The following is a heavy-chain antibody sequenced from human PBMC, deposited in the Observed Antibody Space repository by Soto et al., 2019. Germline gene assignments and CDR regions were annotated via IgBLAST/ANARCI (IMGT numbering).Heavy chain of an antibody. CDR1: GFSLSTSGVG. D-gene: IGHD2-15*01. Sequence: QITLKESGPTLVKPTQTLTLTCTFSGFSLSTSGVGVGWIRQPPGKALEWLALIYWDDDKRYSPSLKSRLTITKDTSKNQVVLTMTNMDPVDTATYYCAHIPPSPGCDTSWFDPWGQGTLVTVSS. V-gene: IGHV2-5*02. CDR2: IYWDDDK. CDR3: AHIPPSPGCDTSWFDP. J-gene: IGHJ5*02.